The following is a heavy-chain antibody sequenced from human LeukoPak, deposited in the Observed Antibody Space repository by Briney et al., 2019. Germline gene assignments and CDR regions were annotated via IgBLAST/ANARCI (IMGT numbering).Heavy chain of an antibody. CDR3: ARYRGTSTSGSFYFDY. V-gene: IGHV4-38-2*02. J-gene: IGHJ4*02. Sequence: SETLSLTCTVSGYSISSGYYWTWIRQPPGQALEWIATINHSGSTYYKPSLKSRVSISVDTSKNQFSLKLSSVAAADTAVYYRARYRGTSTSGSFYFDYWGQGTLVTVSS. CDR1: GYSISSGYY. D-gene: IGHD3-10*01. CDR2: INHSGST.